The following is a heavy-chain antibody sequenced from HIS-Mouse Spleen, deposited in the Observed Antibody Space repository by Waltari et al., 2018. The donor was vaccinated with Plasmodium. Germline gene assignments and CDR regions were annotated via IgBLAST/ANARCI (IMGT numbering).Heavy chain of an antibody. Sequence: QVQLQESGPGLVKPSETLSLTCTVSGGSISSYYWSWIRQPPGKGLEWIGYIYYSGSTNYTPSLKGRVTISVDTSKNQFSLKLSSVTAADTAVYYCARLRYSYGYFDYWGQGTLVTVSS. CDR2: IYYSGST. CDR3: ARLRYSYGYFDY. D-gene: IGHD5-18*01. J-gene: IGHJ4*02. V-gene: IGHV4-59*08. CDR1: GGSISSYY.